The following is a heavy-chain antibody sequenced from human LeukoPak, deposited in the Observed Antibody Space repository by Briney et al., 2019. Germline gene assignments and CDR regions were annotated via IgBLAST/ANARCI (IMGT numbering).Heavy chain of an antibody. CDR2: MNPNSGNT. CDR1: GNTLTSYD. D-gene: IGHD6-13*01. V-gene: IGHV1-8*01. J-gene: IGHJ6*03. CDR3: SRGSIAAAGTYYYYYMAV. Sequence: ASVKVSCKAAGNTLTSYDINWVRQEIGQGLEWIGRMNPNSGNTGYAQKFQGRVIMTRNTSISTAYMELSSLRSEDTAVYYCSRGSIAAAGTYYYYYMAVWGKGTTVTVSS.